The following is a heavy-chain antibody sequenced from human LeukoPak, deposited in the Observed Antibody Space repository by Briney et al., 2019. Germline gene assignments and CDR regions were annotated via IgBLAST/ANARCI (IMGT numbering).Heavy chain of an antibody. J-gene: IGHJ5*02. D-gene: IGHD2-15*01. V-gene: IGHV1-18*01. Sequence: GASVKVSCKASGGTFSSYAINWVRQAPGQGLEWMGWISAYNGNTNYAQKLQGRVTMTTDTSTSTAYMELRSLRSDDTAVYYCARGYCSGGSCYGFDPWGQGTLVTVSS. CDR2: ISAYNGNT. CDR1: GGTFSSYA. CDR3: ARGYCSGGSCYGFDP.